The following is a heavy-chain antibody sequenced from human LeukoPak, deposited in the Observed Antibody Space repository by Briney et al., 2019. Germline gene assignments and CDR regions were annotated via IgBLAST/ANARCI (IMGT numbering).Heavy chain of an antibody. D-gene: IGHD5-18*01. CDR1: GGSISSYY. CDR2: IYYSGST. CDR3: TRSNSYGYAYYYYCMDV. Sequence: PSETLSLTCTVSGGSISSYYWSWIRQPPGKGLEWIGYIYYSGSTNYNPSLKSRVTISVDTSKNQFSLKLSSVTAADTAVYYCTRSNSYGYAYYYYCMDVWGKGTTVTVSS. J-gene: IGHJ6*03. V-gene: IGHV4-59*01.